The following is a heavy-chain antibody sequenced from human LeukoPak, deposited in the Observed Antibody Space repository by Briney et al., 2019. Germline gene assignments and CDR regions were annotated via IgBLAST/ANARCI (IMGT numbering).Heavy chain of an antibody. CDR2: FDPEDGET. D-gene: IGHD3-10*01. CDR1: GFTLTQLS. J-gene: IGHJ4*02. CDR3: ATDAYYGSGSYFLY. Sequence: ASVPVSCKVSGFTLTQLSIHWVRQAPGKGLEWMGGFDPEDGETIYAQKFQGRVTMTEDTSTDTAYMELSSLGSEDTAVYYCATDAYYGSGSYFLYWGQGSPVSLYS. V-gene: IGHV1-24*01.